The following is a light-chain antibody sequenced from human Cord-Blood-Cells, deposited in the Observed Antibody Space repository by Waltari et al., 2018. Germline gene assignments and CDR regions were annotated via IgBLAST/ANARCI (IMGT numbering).Light chain of an antibody. V-gene: IGKV1-39*01. J-gene: IGKJ4*01. CDR3: QQRYSTPLT. CDR2: AAS. CDR1: QSISSY. Sequence: DIKMPQPPSPLFASVGDRVTITCRASQSISSYLNWYQQNPGKAPKLLIYAASSLQSGVPSRFIGSCSGTNFTLTIISLQPQDFATYYCQQRYSTPLTFGGGTKVEIK.